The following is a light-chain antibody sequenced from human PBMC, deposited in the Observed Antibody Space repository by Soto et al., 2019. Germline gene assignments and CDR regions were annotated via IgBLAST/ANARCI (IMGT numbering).Light chain of an antibody. Sequence: EIVMTQSPATLSLSPGERATLSCRASQSVSSYLAWYQQKPGQAPRLXXYESSNRATGIAARFSGSGSGTDFTLTISRLEPEDFAVYDCQQYGSSPTITFGQGTRLEIK. CDR2: ESS. CDR1: QSVSSY. V-gene: IGKV3-20*01. CDR3: QQYGSSPTIT. J-gene: IGKJ5*01.